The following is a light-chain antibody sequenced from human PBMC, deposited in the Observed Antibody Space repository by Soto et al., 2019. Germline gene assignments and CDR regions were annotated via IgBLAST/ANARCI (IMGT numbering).Light chain of an antibody. V-gene: IGLV2-11*01. CDR1: SSDVGGYNY. J-gene: IGLJ2*01. CDR2: DVS. CDR3: CSYAGSYTSHVV. Sequence: QSALTQPRSVSGSPGQSVTISCTGTSSDVGGYNYVSWYQQHPGKAPKLMIYDVSKRPSGVPDRFSGSKSGNTASLTISGLQAEDDADYYCCSYAGSYTSHVVFGGGTKLTVL.